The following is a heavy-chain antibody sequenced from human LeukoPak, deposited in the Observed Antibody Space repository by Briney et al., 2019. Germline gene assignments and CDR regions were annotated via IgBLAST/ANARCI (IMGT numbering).Heavy chain of an antibody. CDR3: ARYDSSSDNYFDY. CDR1: GGSVSSYY. V-gene: IGHV4-59*02. Sequence: SETLSLTCTVSGGSVSSYYWSWLRQTPGKGLEYMGNIYDSGSTNYNPSLKSRVTISVDTSKNQFSLQLSSVTAADTAVYYCARYDSSSDNYFDYWGQGTLVTVSS. CDR2: IYDSGST. D-gene: IGHD3-22*01. J-gene: IGHJ4*02.